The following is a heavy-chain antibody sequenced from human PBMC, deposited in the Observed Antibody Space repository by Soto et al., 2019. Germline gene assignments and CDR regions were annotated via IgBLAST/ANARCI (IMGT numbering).Heavy chain of an antibody. V-gene: IGHV1-18*01. CDR1: GYTFTSYG. Sequence: GASVKVSCKASGYTFTSYGISWVRQAPGRGLEWMGWISAYNGNTNYAQKLQGRVTMTTDTSTSTAYMELRSLRSDDTAVYYCARDRSSRNIDYWGQVTLVTVSS. J-gene: IGHJ4*02. CDR3: ARDRSSRNIDY. D-gene: IGHD6-13*01. CDR2: ISAYNGNT.